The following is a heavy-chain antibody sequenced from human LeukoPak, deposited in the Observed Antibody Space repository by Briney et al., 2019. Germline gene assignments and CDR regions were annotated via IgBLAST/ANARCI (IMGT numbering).Heavy chain of an antibody. CDR2: IDYSGST. CDR3: ARSYPPGSASYVDY. D-gene: IGHD3-10*01. V-gene: IGHV4-30-4*01. J-gene: IGHJ4*02. CDR1: GGSIRSGDYF. Sequence: SSETLSLTCTVSGGSIRSGDYFWTWIRQPPGKGLEWIGYIDYSGSTYYNPSLKSRLTISLDTSKNQFSLKLTSVTAADTAVYSCARSYPPGSASYVDYWGQGTLVTVSS.